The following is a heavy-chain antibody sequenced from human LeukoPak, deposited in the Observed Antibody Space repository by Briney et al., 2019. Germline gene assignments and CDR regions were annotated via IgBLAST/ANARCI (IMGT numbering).Heavy chain of an antibody. CDR1: GYSISSGYY. D-gene: IGHD2-15*01. Sequence: SETLSLTCTVSGYSISSGYYWGWIRQPPGKGLEWIGSIYHSGSTYYNPSLKSRVTISVDTSKNQFSLKLSSVTAADTAVYYCAREGSRRLYMDVWGRGTTITVSS. CDR3: AREGSRRLYMDV. V-gene: IGHV4-38-2*02. J-gene: IGHJ6*03. CDR2: IYHSGST.